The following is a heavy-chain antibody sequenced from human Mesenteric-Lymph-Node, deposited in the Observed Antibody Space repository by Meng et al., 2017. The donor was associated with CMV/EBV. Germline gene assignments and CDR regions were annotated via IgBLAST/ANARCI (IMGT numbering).Heavy chain of an antibody. J-gene: IGHJ6*02. V-gene: IGHV3-30*04. D-gene: IGHD3-3*01. CDR3: ARRRYDFWSTYYFYDYYGMDV. CDR2: ISYDGSDK. CDR1: GFTFNSFA. Sequence: GESLKISCAASGFTFNSFAMHWVRQAPGKGLEWVAVISYDGSDKYYADSVKGRFTISRDTSKNTVYLQMNSLRPEDTAVYYCARRRYDFWSTYYFYDYYGMDVWGQGSTVTVSS.